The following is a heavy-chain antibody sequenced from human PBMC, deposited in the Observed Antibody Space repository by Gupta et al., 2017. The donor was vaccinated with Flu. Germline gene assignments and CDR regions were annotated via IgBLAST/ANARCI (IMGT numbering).Heavy chain of an antibody. CDR2: ISGSGDNT. J-gene: IGHJ4*02. V-gene: IGHV3-23*01. CDR1: GITFSNYA. CDR3: AKAAYSDGTGRFFDS. D-gene: IGHD5-18*01. Sequence: EVQLLESGGGLIQPGGSLRLSCAASGITFSNYAMNWVRQAPEKGLEGGAAISGSGDNTYYADSVKGRFTISRDNSKYTLDLQMNSLRAEETAVYYCAKAAYSDGTGRFFDSWGQGTLVTVSS.